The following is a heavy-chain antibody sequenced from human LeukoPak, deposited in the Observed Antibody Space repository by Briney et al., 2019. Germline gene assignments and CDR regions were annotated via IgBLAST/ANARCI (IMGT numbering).Heavy chain of an antibody. CDR1: GGSISSSSYY. V-gene: IGHV4-39*01. CDR3: ARKDLGY. CDR2: IYYSGST. Sequence: SETLSLTCTVSGGSISSSSYYWGWIRQPPGKGLEWIGSIYYSGSTYYNPSLKSRVTISVDTSKNQFSLKLSSVTAADTAVYYCARKDLGYWGQGTLVTVSS. J-gene: IGHJ4*02. D-gene: IGHD2-15*01.